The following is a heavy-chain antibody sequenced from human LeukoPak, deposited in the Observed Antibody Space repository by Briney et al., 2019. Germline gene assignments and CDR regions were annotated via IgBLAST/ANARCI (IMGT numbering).Heavy chain of an antibody. CDR3: ARESRDFWSGYRFDY. Sequence: PSETLSLTCAVYGGSFSGYYWSWIRQPPGKGLEWIGEINHSGSTNYNPSLKSRVTISVDTSKNQFSLKLSSVTAADTAAYYCARESRDFWSGYRFDYWGQGTLVTVSS. D-gene: IGHD3-3*01. J-gene: IGHJ4*02. V-gene: IGHV4-34*01. CDR1: GGSFSGYY. CDR2: INHSGST.